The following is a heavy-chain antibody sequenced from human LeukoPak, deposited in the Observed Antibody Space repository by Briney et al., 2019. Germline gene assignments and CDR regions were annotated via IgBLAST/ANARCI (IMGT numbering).Heavy chain of an antibody. Sequence: GGSLRLSCAASGFTFSSYGMHWVRQAPGKGLEWVAVISYDGSNKYYADSVKGRFTISRDNSKNTLYLQMNSLRAEDTAVYYCAKGAPSRYSGYDYFGYYYYYGMDVWGQGTTVTVSS. CDR3: AKGAPSRYSGYDYFGYYYYYGMDV. J-gene: IGHJ6*02. CDR2: ISYDGSNK. CDR1: GFTFSSYG. V-gene: IGHV3-30*18. D-gene: IGHD5-12*01.